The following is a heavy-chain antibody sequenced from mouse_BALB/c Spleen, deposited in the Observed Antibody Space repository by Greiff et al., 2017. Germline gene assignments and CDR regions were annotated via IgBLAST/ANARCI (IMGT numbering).Heavy chain of an antibody. V-gene: IGHV1-9*01. CDR3: ARGPLRLSWFAY. CDR2: ILPGSGST. J-gene: IGHJ3*01. CDR1: GYTFSSYW. Sequence: VQLQQSGAELMKPGASVKISCKATGYTFSSYWIEWVKQRPGHGLEWIGEILPGSGSTNYNEKFKGKATFTADTSSNTAYMQLSSLTSEDSAVYYCARGPLRLSWFAYWGQGTLVTVSA. D-gene: IGHD1-2*01.